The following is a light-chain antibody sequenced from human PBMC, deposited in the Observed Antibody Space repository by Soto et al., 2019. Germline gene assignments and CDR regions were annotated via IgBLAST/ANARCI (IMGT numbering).Light chain of an antibody. Sequence: EIVLTQSPATLSLSPGERATLSSRASQTINNFIAWYQQKPNQVPMLLIYDASTRAPGIPVLFSGSGSGTDFTLTITSLEPDDFAVYHCHQCSTGTFGGGTKV. V-gene: IGKV3-11*01. CDR3: HQCSTGT. J-gene: IGKJ4*01. CDR2: DAS. CDR1: QTINNF.